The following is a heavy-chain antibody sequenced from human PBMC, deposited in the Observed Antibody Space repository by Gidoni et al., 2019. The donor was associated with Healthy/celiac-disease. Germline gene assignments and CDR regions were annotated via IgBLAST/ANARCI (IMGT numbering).Heavy chain of an antibody. CDR2: ISWNSGSI. V-gene: IGHV3-9*01. J-gene: IGHJ4*02. CDR1: GFTFDDYA. CDR3: AKSPRGYYDSSGYVDY. Sequence: EVQLVESGGGLVQPGRSLRLSCAASGFTFDDYAMHWVRQAPGKGLEWVSGISWNSGSIGYADSVKGRFTISRDNAKNSLYLQMNSLRAEDTALYYCAKSPRGYYDSSGYVDYWGQGTLVTVSS. D-gene: IGHD3-22*01.